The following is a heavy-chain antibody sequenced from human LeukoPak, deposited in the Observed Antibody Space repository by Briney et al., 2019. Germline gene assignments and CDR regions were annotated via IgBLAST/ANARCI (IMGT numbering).Heavy chain of an antibody. CDR1: GFTFDDYG. CDR2: INWNGGSR. V-gene: IGHV3-20*04. D-gene: IGHD6-13*01. J-gene: IGHJ4*02. CDR3: VRDPTAAGTDY. Sequence: GXXLXXSCAASGFTFDDYGMSWVRQAPGKGLEWVSGINWNGGSRVYADSVKGRFTISRDNAKNSLYLQMNSLRAEDTAIYYCVRDPTAAGTDYWGQGTLVTVSS.